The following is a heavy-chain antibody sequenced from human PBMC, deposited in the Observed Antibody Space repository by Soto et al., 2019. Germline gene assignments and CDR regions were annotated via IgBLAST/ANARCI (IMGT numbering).Heavy chain of an antibody. CDR2: IYYSGST. CDR1: GFSISSYY. D-gene: IGHD2-2*01. CDR3: ARHLGYCSSTSCERPFDY. Sequence: SETLSLTCTVSGFSISSYYWSWIRQPPGKGLEWIGYIYYSGSTNYNPSLKSRVTISVDTSKNQFSLKLSSVTAADTAVYYCARHLGYCSSTSCERPFDYWGQGTLVTVSS. J-gene: IGHJ4*02. V-gene: IGHV4-59*08.